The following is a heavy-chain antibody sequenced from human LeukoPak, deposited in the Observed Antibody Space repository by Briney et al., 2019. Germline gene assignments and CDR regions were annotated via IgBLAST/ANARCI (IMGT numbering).Heavy chain of an antibody. CDR2: IIPIFGTA. V-gene: IGHV1-69*13. Sequence: EASVKVSCKASGGTFSSYAISWVRQAPGQGLEWMGGIIPIFGTANYAQKFQGRVTITADESTSTAYMELSSLRSEDTAVYYCAREGLTRHPSSGPDAFDIWGQGTMVTVSS. CDR3: AREGLTRHPSSGPDAFDI. J-gene: IGHJ3*02. CDR1: GGTFSSYA. D-gene: IGHD3-22*01.